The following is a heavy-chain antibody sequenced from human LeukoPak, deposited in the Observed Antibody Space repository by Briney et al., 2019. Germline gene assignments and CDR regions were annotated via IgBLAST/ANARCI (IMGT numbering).Heavy chain of an antibody. D-gene: IGHD3-9*01. J-gene: IGHJ4*02. Sequence: ASVKVSCKASGYTFTSYGISWVRQAPGQGLEWMGWISAYNGNTNYAQKLQGRVTMTTDTSTSTAYMELRSLRSDDTAMYYCARAPLTYYDILTGYYNRSVVYFDYWGQGTLVTVSS. CDR1: GYTFTSYG. V-gene: IGHV1-18*01. CDR3: ARAPLTYYDILTGYYNRSVVYFDY. CDR2: ISAYNGNT.